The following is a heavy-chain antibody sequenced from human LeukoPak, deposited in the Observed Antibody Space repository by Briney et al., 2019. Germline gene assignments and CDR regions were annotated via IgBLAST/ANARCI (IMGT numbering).Heavy chain of an antibody. CDR1: GYTFTSYY. CDR2: INPQNGIS. CDR3: ARGQLQKPDF. J-gene: IGHJ4*02. Sequence: ASVKVSCTTSGYTFTSYYVHWVRQAPGQGLEWMGHINPQNGISKYAQKFQGRVTMTRDTSITTAYMELSSLTSDDTAIYYCARGQLQKPDFWGPGTLVTVSS. V-gene: IGHV1-2*06.